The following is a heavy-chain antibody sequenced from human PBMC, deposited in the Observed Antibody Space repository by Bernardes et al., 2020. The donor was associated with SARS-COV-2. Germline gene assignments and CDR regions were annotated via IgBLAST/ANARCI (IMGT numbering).Heavy chain of an antibody. CDR2: ISGSGSRT. CDR1: GFDFSDSY. CDR3: ARTPGKALAGAFDY. J-gene: IGHJ4*02. D-gene: IGHD6-19*01. V-gene: IGHV3-11*06. Sequence: GSLILSCVASGFDFSDSYMSWIRQAPGKGLECVSYISGSGSRTNYADSVKGRFTISRDNAKNSLFLQMNSLKAEDTAVYYCARTPGKALAGAFDYWGPGTLVTFSS.